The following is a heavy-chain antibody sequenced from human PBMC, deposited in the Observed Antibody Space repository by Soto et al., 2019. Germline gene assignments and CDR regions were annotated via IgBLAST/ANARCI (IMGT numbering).Heavy chain of an antibody. CDR2: IYYSGST. D-gene: IGHD6-13*01. CDR3: ARRERAAGTDWWFDP. V-gene: IGHV4-39*01. Sequence: SYSQSHTCFLASVFININSLHWRWIRQPPGKGLEWIGSIYYSGSTYYSPSLKSRVTISVDTSKNQFSLKLSSVTAADTAVYYCARRERAAGTDWWFDPWGQG. J-gene: IGHJ5*02. CDR1: SVFININSLH.